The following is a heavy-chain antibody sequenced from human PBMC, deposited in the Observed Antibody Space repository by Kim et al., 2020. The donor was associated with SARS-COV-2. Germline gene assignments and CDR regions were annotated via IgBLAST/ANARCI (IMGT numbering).Heavy chain of an antibody. Sequence: GGSLRLSCAASGFSFSSCAMTWVRQAPGKGLEWVSSISHDGTSSHYAHSVRGRFTISRDDSKNTLYLQLSSLRGEDTALYYCAKDVWDYRGTDGWGQGT. CDR2: ISHDGTSS. CDR3: AKDVWDYRGTDG. CDR1: GFSFSSCA. V-gene: IGHV3-23*01. D-gene: IGHD1-26*01. J-gene: IGHJ6*02.